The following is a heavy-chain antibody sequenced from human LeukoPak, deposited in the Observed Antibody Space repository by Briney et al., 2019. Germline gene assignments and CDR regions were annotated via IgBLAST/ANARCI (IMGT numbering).Heavy chain of an antibody. CDR3: GRGRSYDDFWSALTDPYFDY. Sequence: HPSEPLSLTCAVYGGPFSCYYWSWIRQPPGKGLEWIGEINHSGSTNYNPSLKSRVTISVDTSKNQLFLTLSSVPAAHTAVYYCGRGRSYDDFWSALTDPYFDYWGQGTLVTVSS. J-gene: IGHJ4*02. CDR1: GGPFSCYY. CDR2: INHSGST. V-gene: IGHV4-34*01. D-gene: IGHD3-3*01.